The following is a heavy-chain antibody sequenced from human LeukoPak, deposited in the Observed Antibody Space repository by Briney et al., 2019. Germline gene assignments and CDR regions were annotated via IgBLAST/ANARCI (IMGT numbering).Heavy chain of an antibody. CDR1: GFTFSDYY. Sequence: GGSLRLSCAASGFTFSDYYMSWIRQAPGKGLEWVSYISSSGSTKYYADSVKGRFTISRDNAKNSLYLQMNSQRAEDTAVYYCARGWVISGWYDKDYWGQGTLVTVSS. D-gene: IGHD6-19*01. V-gene: IGHV3-11*01. CDR3: ARGWVISGWYDKDY. CDR2: ISSSGSTK. J-gene: IGHJ4*02.